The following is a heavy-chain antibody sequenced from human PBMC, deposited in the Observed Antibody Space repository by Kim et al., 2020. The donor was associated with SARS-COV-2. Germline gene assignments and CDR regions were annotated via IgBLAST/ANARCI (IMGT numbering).Heavy chain of an antibody. J-gene: IGHJ6*03. Sequence: SVKVSCKASGGTFSSYAISWVRQAPGQGLEWMGRIIPILGIANYAQKFQGRVTITADKSTSTAYMELSSLRSEDTAVYYFARDRLGDCSSTSCYYYYYM. CDR1: GGTFSSYA. V-gene: IGHV1-69*04. CDR2: IIPILGIA. CDR3: ARDRLGDCSSTSCYYYYYM. D-gene: IGHD2-2*01.